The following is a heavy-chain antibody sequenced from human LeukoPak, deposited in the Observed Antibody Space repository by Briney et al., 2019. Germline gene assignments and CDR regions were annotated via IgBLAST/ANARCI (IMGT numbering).Heavy chain of an antibody. CDR3: VYSFKQKTAYEMDV. CDR1: GFTFSSYG. D-gene: IGHD2-21*01. J-gene: IGHJ6*02. CDR2: ISYDGSNK. Sequence: GGSLRLSCAASGFTFSSYGMHWVLQAPGKGLEWMAVISYDGSNKYYADSVKGRFTISRDNSKNTLYLQMNSLRAEDTAVYYCVYSFKQKTAYEMDVWGQGTTVTVSS. V-gene: IGHV3-30*03.